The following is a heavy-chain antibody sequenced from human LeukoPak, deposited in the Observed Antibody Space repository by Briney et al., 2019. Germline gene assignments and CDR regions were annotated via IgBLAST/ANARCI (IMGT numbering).Heavy chain of an antibody. Sequence: PSETLSLTCTVSGGSISSYYWSWIRHPPGKGLEWIGYIYYSGSTNYNPSLKSRVTISVDTSKNQFSLKLSSVTAADTAVYYCARRAAGYEFDYWGQGTLVTVSS. CDR3: ARRAAGYEFDY. CDR1: GGSISSYY. D-gene: IGHD2-15*01. J-gene: IGHJ4*02. V-gene: IGHV4-59*01. CDR2: IYYSGST.